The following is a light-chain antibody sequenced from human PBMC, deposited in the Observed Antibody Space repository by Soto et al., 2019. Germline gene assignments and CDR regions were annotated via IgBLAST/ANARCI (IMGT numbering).Light chain of an antibody. CDR3: FSHAGSRV. V-gene: IGLV2-23*01. J-gene: IGLJ3*02. Sequence: QSALTQPASVSGSPGQSITISCTGTSSDVGSYNLVSWYQQHPGKAPKLMIYEGSKRPSRVSNRFSGSKSGNTASLTISGHQAEDEADYYCFSHAGSRVFGGGTQLTVL. CDR1: SSDVGSYNL. CDR2: EGS.